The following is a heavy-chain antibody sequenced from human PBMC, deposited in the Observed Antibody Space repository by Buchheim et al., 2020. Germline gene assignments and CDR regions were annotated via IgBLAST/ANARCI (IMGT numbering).Heavy chain of an antibody. D-gene: IGHD3-3*01. Sequence: QLQLQESGPGLVKPSETLSLTCTVSGGSISSSSYYWGWIRQPPGKGLEWIGSIYYSGSTYYNPSLKSRVTISVDTSKNQFSLKLSSVTAADTAVYYCARLRPPGGHYDFWSGYYRVYYFDYWGQGTL. CDR1: GGSISSSSYY. J-gene: IGHJ4*02. V-gene: IGHV4-39*01. CDR3: ARLRPPGGHYDFWSGYYRVYYFDY. CDR2: IYYSGST.